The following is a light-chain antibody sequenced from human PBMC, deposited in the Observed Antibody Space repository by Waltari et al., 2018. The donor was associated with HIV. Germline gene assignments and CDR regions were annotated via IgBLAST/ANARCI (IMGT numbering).Light chain of an antibody. CDR3: SSYITGSPFV. CDR2: DVT. V-gene: IGLV2-14*03. Sequence: QSALTQPASVSGSPGQSIIISCTGTSSVIGGSTSVSWYQHHPGKAPKLIIYDVTERPTGISNRFSGSKSGNTASLTISGLQTEDEADFYCSSYITGSPFVFGGGTKVTVL. CDR1: SSVIGGSTS. J-gene: IGLJ2*01.